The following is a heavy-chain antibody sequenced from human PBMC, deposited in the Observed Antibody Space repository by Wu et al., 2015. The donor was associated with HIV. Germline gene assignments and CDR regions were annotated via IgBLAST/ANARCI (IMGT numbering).Heavy chain of an antibody. CDR2: ISPYDDET. V-gene: IGHV1-18*01. J-gene: IGHJ6*03. CDR3: ARVVGHFYYMDV. CDR1: GGTFSSYA. Sequence: QVQLVQSGAEVKKPGSSVKVSCKGSGGTFSSYAISWVRQAPGQGLEWVGWISPYDDETHYAQKYQGRVTMTTDTSTTTAYMELGSLRYDDTAVYYCARVVGHFYYMDVWGKGTTVTVSS. D-gene: IGHD6-6*01.